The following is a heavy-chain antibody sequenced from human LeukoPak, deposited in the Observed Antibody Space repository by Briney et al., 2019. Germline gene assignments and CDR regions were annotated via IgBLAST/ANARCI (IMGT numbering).Heavy chain of an antibody. D-gene: IGHD1-26*01. CDR1: GFTFSGYS. V-gene: IGHV3-48*02. J-gene: IGHJ4*02. CDR3: ASSGSYRFDY. CDR2: ISSSSTTI. Sequence: PGGSLRLSCAASGFTFSGYSMNWVRQAPGKGLEWVSYISSSSTTIYYAGSVKGRFTISRDNAKNSLYLQMNSLRDEDTAVYYCASSGSYRFDYWGQGTLVTVSS.